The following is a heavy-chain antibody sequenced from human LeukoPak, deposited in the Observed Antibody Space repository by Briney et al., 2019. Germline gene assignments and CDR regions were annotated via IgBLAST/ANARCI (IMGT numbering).Heavy chain of an antibody. D-gene: IGHD4-17*01. CDR1: GGSFSGYY. CDR3: ARGHDYGDYVDY. CDR2: INHSGST. Sequence: SETLSLTCAVYGGSFSGYYWSWIRQPPGKGLERIGEINHSGSTNYNPSLKSRVTISVDTSKNQFSLKLSSVTAADTAVYYCARGHDYGDYVDYWGQGTLVTVSS. V-gene: IGHV4-34*01. J-gene: IGHJ4*02.